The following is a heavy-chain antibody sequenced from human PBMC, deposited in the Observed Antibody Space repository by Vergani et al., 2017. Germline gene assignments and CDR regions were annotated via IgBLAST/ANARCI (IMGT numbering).Heavy chain of an antibody. Sequence: QLQLQESGPGLVKPSETLSLTCAVYGGSFSGYYWSWIRQPPGKGLEWIGEINHSGSTNYNPSLKSRVTISVDTSKNQFSLKLSSVTAADTAVYYCARGRGYCSGGSCNKYYYGMDVWGQGTTVTVSS. CDR1: GGSFSGYY. CDR2: INHSGST. V-gene: IGHV4-34*01. CDR3: ARGRGYCSGGSCNKYYYGMDV. J-gene: IGHJ6*02. D-gene: IGHD2-15*01.